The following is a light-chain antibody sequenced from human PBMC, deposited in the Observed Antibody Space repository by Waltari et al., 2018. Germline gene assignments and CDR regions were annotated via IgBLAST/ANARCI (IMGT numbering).Light chain of an antibody. CDR1: QGIRVD. CDR2: GAS. V-gene: IGKV1-6*02. CDR3: LQDYIYPRT. Sequence: AIQLTQSPSSLSASVGDKVTITCRAIQGIRVDLAWYQQKPGKAAKLLIYGASSLQSGDPSRFSGGASGSDFTLTISSLQPEDSATYYCLQDYIYPRTFGQGTKVELK. J-gene: IGKJ1*01.